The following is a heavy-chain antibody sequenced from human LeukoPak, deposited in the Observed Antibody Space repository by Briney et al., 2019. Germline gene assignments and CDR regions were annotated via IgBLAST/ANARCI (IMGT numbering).Heavy chain of an antibody. CDR3: ARGSTIAAREGPLDY. Sequence: GGSLRLSCAASGFTFSSYEMNWVRQAPGKGLEWVSYINRSGTRIYYADSVKGRFTISRDNAKNSLYLQMNSLRAEDTAVYYCARGSTIAAREGPLDYWGQGTLVTVSS. D-gene: IGHD6-6*01. J-gene: IGHJ4*02. CDR1: GFTFSSYE. CDR2: INRSGTRI. V-gene: IGHV3-48*03.